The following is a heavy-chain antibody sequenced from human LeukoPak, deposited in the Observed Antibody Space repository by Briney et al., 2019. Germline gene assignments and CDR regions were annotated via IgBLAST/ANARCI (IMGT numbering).Heavy chain of an antibody. V-gene: IGHV1-18*01. J-gene: IGHJ3*01. CDR1: GYSFTNYA. Sequence: ASVKVSCKAPGYSFTNYALAWVRQAPGQGLEWVGWISAYNGGTAYAQKLQDRVTLTTDTATRTVYIELRSLTSDDTAKYYCARASRMVRGAFDVWGQGTMVTVSS. CDR2: ISAYNGGT. D-gene: IGHD3-10*01. CDR3: ARASRMVRGAFDV.